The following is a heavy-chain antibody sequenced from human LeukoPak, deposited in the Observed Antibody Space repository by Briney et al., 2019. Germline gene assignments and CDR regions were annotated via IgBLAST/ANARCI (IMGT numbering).Heavy chain of an antibody. V-gene: IGHV3-48*03. D-gene: IGHD5-12*01. CDR1: GFSFSTQE. Sequence: GGSLILSCATSGFSFSTQEMTWVRQAPGKGLEWVSYISSNSRTIYYADSVKGRFTISRDNTRNSVFLQLNSLRVEDTGFYYCARGSYTGFDLYFDYWGQGTLVTVSS. CDR2: ISSNSRTI. J-gene: IGHJ4*02. CDR3: ARGSYTGFDLYFDY.